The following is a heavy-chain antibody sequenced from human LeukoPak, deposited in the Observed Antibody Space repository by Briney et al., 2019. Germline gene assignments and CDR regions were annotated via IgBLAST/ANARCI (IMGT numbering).Heavy chain of an antibody. V-gene: IGHV3-33*01. J-gene: IGHJ2*01. CDR3: ARDSDHLAFDL. CDR2: IWYDGSSK. D-gene: IGHD1-14*01. CDR1: GFTFSSYG. Sequence: GGSLRLSCAGSGFTFSSYGMHWVRQAPGKGLEWVAVIWYDGSSKYYADSVKGRFTISRDNSKNTLYLQMNSLRAEDTAVYYCARDSDHLAFDLWGRGTLVTVSS.